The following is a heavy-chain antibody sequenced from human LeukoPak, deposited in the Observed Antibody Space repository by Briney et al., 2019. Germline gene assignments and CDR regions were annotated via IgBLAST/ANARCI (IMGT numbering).Heavy chain of an antibody. CDR3: ARGGYLSLAQLRYFDWSSTPFDY. CDR2: ISAYNGNT. J-gene: IGHJ4*02. Sequence: GASVKVSCKASGYTFTSYGISWVRQVPGQGLEWMGWISAYNGNTNYAQKLQGRVTMTTDTSTSTAYMELRSLRSDDTAVYYCARGGYLSLAQLRYFDWSSTPFDYWGQGTLVTVSS. D-gene: IGHD3-9*01. V-gene: IGHV1-18*01. CDR1: GYTFTSYG.